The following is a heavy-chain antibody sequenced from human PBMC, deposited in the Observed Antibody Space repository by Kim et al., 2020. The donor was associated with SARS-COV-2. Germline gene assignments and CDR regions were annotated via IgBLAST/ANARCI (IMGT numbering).Heavy chain of an antibody. CDR2: ISYDGSNK. Sequence: GGSLRLSCAASGFTFSSYAMHWVRQAPGKGLEWVAVISYDGSNKYYADSVKGRFTISRDNSKNTLYLQMNSLRAEDTAVYYCARDRGCSSTSCYAGTDAFDIWGQGTMVTVSS. CDR3: ARDRGCSSTSCYAGTDAFDI. CDR1: GFTFSSYA. D-gene: IGHD2-2*01. V-gene: IGHV3-30*04. J-gene: IGHJ3*02.